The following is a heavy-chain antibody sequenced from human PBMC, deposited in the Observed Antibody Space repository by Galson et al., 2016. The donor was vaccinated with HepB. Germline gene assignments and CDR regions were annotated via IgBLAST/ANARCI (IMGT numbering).Heavy chain of an antibody. V-gene: IGHV4-61*02. D-gene: IGHD3-9*01. CDR1: GGSISSGNFY. Sequence: TLSLTCSVSGGSISSGNFYWDWIRQSAGKGLEWIGRIYSSGTTNYNPSLKSRVTISRDAFKNQFSLSLSSVTAADTAVYFCARGAGSRYFDWLPQYYFDYWGQGTLVTVSS. J-gene: IGHJ4*02. CDR2: IYSSGTT. CDR3: ARGAGSRYFDWLPQYYFDY.